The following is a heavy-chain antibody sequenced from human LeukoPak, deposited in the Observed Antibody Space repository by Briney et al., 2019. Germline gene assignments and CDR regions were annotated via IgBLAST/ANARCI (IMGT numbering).Heavy chain of an antibody. V-gene: IGHV4-34*01. Sequence: SETLSLTCAVYGGSFSGYYWSWIRQPPGKGLEWIGEINHSGSTNYNPSLKSRVTISVDTSKNQFSLKLSSVTAADTAVYYCARGPKKYSYGYFHYWGQGTLVTVSS. CDR2: INHSGST. J-gene: IGHJ4*02. D-gene: IGHD5-18*01. CDR1: GGSFSGYY. CDR3: ARGPKKYSYGYFHY.